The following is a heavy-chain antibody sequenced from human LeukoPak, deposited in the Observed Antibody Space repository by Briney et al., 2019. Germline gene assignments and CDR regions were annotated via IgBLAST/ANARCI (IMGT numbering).Heavy chain of an antibody. D-gene: IGHD2-15*01. V-gene: IGHV3-21*01. J-gene: IGHJ4*02. CDR2: ISSSSSYI. CDR1: GFTFSSYS. CDR3: TTGGRKRCSGINCYPGDY. Sequence: GGSLRLSCAASGFTFSSYSMNWVRQAPGKGLEWVSSISSSSSYIYYADSVKGRFTISRDNAKNSLYLQMNSPRAEDTAVYYCTTGGRKRCSGINCYPGDYWGQGTLVTVSS.